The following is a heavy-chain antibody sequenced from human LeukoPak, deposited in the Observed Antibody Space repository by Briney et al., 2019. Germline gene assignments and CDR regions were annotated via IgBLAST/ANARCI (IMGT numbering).Heavy chain of an antibody. CDR3: AKGRSGIACYYYGMDV. V-gene: IGHV3-30*18. Sequence: GGSLRLSCGASGFSFSSYGMHWVRQAPGKGLEWVAVISYDGGNKYHADSVKGRFTISRDNSKNTLYLQMSSLRVEDTAVYYCAKGRSGIACYYYGMDVWGQGTTVTVSS. J-gene: IGHJ6*02. CDR2: ISYDGGNK. D-gene: IGHD6-19*01. CDR1: GFSFSSYG.